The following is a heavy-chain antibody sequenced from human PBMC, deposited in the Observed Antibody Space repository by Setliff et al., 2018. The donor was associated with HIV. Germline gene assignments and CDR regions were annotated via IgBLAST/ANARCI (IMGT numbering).Heavy chain of an antibody. Sequence: ASVKVSCKASGYTFTSYGISWVRQATGQGLEWMGWMNPNSGNTGYAQKFQGRVTMTRNTSISTAYMELSSLRSEDTAMYYCARVLRGSSGWYGYYYMDVWGKGTTVTVSS. CDR1: GYTFTSYG. V-gene: IGHV1-8*02. CDR3: ARVLRGSSGWYGYYYMDV. CDR2: MNPNSGNT. J-gene: IGHJ6*03. D-gene: IGHD6-19*01.